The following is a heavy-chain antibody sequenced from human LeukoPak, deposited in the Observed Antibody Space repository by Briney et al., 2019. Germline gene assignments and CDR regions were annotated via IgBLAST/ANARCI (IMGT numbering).Heavy chain of an antibody. D-gene: IGHD6-6*01. CDR2: INQDGSEK. Sequence: GGSLRLSCAASGFTFSNYAMSWVRQTPGKGLEWVANINQDGSEKYYVDSVKGRFTVSRDNAKNSLYLQINSLRAEDTAVYYCARDVTYRSSDYWGQGILVTVSS. CDR1: GFTFSNYA. CDR3: ARDVTYRSSDY. J-gene: IGHJ4*02. V-gene: IGHV3-7*04.